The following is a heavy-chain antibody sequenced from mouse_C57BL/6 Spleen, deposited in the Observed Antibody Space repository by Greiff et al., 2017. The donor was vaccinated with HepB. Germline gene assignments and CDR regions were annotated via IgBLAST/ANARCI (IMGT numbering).Heavy chain of an antibody. CDR3: ARAAYYYGSSYTGFAY. D-gene: IGHD1-1*01. J-gene: IGHJ3*01. CDR1: GYAFTNYL. V-gene: IGHV1-54*01. CDR2: INPGSGGT. Sequence: VKLQQSGAELVRPGTSVKVSCKASGYAFTNYLIEWVKQRPGQGLEWIGVINPGSGGTNYNEKFKGKATLTADKSSSTAYMQLSSLTSEDSAVYFCARAAYYYGSSYTGFAYWGQGTLVTVSA.